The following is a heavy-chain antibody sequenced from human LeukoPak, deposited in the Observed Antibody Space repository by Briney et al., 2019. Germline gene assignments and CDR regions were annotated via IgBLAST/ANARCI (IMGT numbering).Heavy chain of an antibody. D-gene: IGHD6-19*01. CDR3: AREFGQWLVRGVFDY. V-gene: IGHV6-1*01. Sequence: SQTLSLTCAISGDSVSSNSGAWNWIRQSPSRGLEWLGRTYYRSKWYNDYAVSVKNRITINPDTSKNQFSLQLNSVTPEDTAVYYCAREFGQWLVRGVFDYWGQGTLVTVSS. CDR2: TYYRSKWYN. CDR1: GDSVSSNSGA. J-gene: IGHJ4*02.